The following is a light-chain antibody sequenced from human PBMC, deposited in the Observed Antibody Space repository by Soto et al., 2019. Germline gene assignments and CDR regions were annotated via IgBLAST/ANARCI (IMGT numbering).Light chain of an antibody. V-gene: IGKV3-15*01. CDR1: QSVASN. CDR2: GAS. Sequence: EIVMTQSPASLSLSPGDGATLSCRASQSVASNVAWYQQKPGQGPRLLIHGASTRAVGVPARFSGSGSGTDFTLTISSLQSDDFAVYYCQQYHNWPPQYTFGQGTKLQIK. J-gene: IGKJ2*01. CDR3: QQYHNWPPQYT.